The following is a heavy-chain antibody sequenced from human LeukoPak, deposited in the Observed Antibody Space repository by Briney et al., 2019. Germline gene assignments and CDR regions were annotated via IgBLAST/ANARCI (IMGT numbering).Heavy chain of an antibody. V-gene: IGHV1-18*01. CDR2: ISAYNGNT. CDR3: ARDSADYYGSGSYSDYYYGMDV. D-gene: IGHD3-10*01. J-gene: IGHJ6*02. CDR1: GYTFTSYG. Sequence: GASVKVSCKASGYTFTSYGISWVRQAPGQGLEWMGWISAYNGNTNYAQKLQGRVTMTTDTSTSTAYMELRSLRSDDTAVYYCARDSADYYGSGSYSDYYYGMDVWGQGTTVTVSS.